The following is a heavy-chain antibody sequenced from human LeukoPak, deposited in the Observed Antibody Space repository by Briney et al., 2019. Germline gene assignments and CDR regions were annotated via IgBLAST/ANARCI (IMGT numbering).Heavy chain of an antibody. CDR1: GFTFSSYG. V-gene: IGHV3-7*01. J-gene: IGHJ4*02. Sequence: GGSLRLSCAASGFTFSSYGMHWVRQAPGKGLEWVANIKQDGSEKYYVDSVKGRFTISRDNAKNSLYLQMNSLRAEDTAVYYCARDLWNDGDAVFDYWGQGTLVAVSS. CDR2: IKQDGSEK. D-gene: IGHD1-1*01. CDR3: ARDLWNDGDAVFDY.